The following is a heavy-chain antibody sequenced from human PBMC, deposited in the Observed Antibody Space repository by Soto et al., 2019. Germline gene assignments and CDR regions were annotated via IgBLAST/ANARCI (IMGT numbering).Heavy chain of an antibody. CDR3: ASSNSGGYFDY. CDR2: TYYRSEWYD. D-gene: IGHD1-26*01. Sequence: PSQTLSLTCAISGDRVSANSVAWNWIRQSPSRGLEWLGRTYYRSEWYDDYAVSVKSRININAGASKNPFSLQLNSVTPEDTAMYFCASSNSGGYFDYWGHGTLVTVSS. CDR1: GDRVSANSVA. J-gene: IGHJ4*01. V-gene: IGHV6-1*01.